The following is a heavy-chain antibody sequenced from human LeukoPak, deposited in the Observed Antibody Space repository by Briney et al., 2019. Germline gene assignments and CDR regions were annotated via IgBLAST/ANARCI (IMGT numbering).Heavy chain of an antibody. CDR1: GYTFTGYY. D-gene: IGHD6-6*01. J-gene: IGHJ5*02. Sequence: GASVKVSCKASGYTFTGYYMHWVRQAPGQGLEWMGWINPNSGGTNYAQKFQGRVTMTRDTSISTAYMELSRLRSDDTAVYYCARVAARPQNWFDPWGQGTLVTVSS. CDR3: ARVAARPQNWFDP. V-gene: IGHV1-2*02. CDR2: INPNSGGT.